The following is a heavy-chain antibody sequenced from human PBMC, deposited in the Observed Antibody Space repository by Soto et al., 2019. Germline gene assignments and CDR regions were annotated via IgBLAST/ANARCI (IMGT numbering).Heavy chain of an antibody. D-gene: IGHD5-12*01. CDR2: IWYDGSNK. Sequence: PGGSLRLSCAASGFTFSSYGMHWVRQAPGKGLEWVAVIWYDGSNKYYADSVKGRFTISRDNSKNTLYLQMNSLRAEDTAVYYCARESEGYSGAFDYWGQGTLVTVSS. CDR1: GFTFSSYG. CDR3: ARESEGYSGAFDY. J-gene: IGHJ4*02. V-gene: IGHV3-33*01.